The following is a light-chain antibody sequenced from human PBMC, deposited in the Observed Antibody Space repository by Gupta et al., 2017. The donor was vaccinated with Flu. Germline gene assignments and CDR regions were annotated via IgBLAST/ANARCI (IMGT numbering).Light chain of an antibody. Sequence: IVMTQSPLSLSVAPGGPAASSCSARLGHRQRNGYNSLHWYRQKPGQSPQLLIYLGSNRACGVPDRFSGSGIGTDFTLKVSRGEAEDVGVYYCRQALQTSLTFGGGTKVEIK. CDR1: LGHRQRNGYNS. CDR3: RQALQTSLT. J-gene: IGKJ4*01. CDR2: LGS. V-gene: IGKV2-28*01.